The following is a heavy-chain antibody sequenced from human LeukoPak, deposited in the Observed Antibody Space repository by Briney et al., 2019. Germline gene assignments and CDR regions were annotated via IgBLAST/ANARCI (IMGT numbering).Heavy chain of an antibody. CDR2: IYYSGST. CDR1: GGSISSSSYY. D-gene: IGHD3-22*01. J-gene: IGHJ4*02. CDR3: ARLHYDSSGYYYFDY. Sequence: SETLSLTCTVSGGSISSSSYYWGWIRQPPGKDLEWIGSIYYSGSTYYNPSLKSRVTISVDTSKNQFSLKLSSVTAADTAVYYCARLHYDSSGYYYFDYWGQGTLVTVSS. V-gene: IGHV4-39*01.